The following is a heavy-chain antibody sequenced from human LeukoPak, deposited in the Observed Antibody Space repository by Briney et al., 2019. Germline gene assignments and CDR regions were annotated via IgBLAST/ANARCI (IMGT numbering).Heavy chain of an antibody. D-gene: IGHD6-13*01. V-gene: IGHV3-23*01. Sequence: GGSLRLSCAASGFTFSSYAMSWVRQAPGKGLEWVSAISGSGGSTYYADSVKGRFTISRDHSKNTLYLQLNSLRVEAPAGYNWAPRHSSTWYPFDYRGQGTLFTVSS. CDR2: ISGSGGST. CDR1: GFTFSSYA. CDR3: APRHSSTWYPFDY. J-gene: IGHJ4*02.